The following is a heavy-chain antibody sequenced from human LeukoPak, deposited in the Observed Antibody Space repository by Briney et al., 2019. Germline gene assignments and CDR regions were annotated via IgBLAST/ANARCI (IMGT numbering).Heavy chain of an antibody. CDR2: ISGSGDVI. J-gene: IGHJ4*02. V-gene: IGHV3-11*01. D-gene: IGHD6-19*01. CDR3: ARESGVAVVN. Sequence: PGGSLRLSCAASGFTFSDDYMSWIRQSPGKGLEWASYISGSGDVIYYPDSVKGRFTISRDNAKNSLYLQMNSLRAEYTAVYYCARESGVAVVNWGQGILVSVSS. CDR1: GFTFSDDY.